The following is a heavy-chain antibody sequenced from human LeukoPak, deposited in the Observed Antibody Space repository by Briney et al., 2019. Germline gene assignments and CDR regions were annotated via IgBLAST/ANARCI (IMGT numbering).Heavy chain of an antibody. CDR3: ARGGSRYYNLGMV. Sequence: GGSLRLSCGVSGFTFSSYRMQWVRQARGRGVVWVSRINSDGSSISYADCVKGRFTISRDNAKNKLYLQMNSLRAEDTAVYYCARGGSRYYNLGMVWGQGTPVTVPS. V-gene: IGHV3-74*01. CDR1: GFTFSSYR. J-gene: IGHJ6*02. CDR2: INSDGSSI. D-gene: IGHD3-10*01.